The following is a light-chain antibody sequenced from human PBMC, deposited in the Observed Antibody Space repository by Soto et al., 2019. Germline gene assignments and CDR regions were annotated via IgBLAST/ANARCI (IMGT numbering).Light chain of an antibody. CDR2: AAS. CDR3: EQSFGSPPT. J-gene: IGKJ1*01. Sequence: DIQMTQSPSSLSASVGDRVTITCRASQSINTYLNWYQQKPGKAPKLLISAASSLQSGVPARFSGSGSGTDFTLIISSVQPEDFATFYCEQSFGSPPTFGQWTKVDIK. CDR1: QSINTY. V-gene: IGKV1-39*01.